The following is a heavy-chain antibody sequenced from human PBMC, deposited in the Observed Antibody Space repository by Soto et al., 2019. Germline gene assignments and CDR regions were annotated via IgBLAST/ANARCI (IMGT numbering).Heavy chain of an antibody. CDR1: GFTFSSYG. Sequence: QVQLVESGGGVVQPGRSLRLSCAASGFTFSSYGMHWVRQAPGKGLEWVAVISYDGSNKYYADSVKGRFTISRDNSKNTLYLQMNSLRAEDTAVYYCAKGQEWELKLNFDYWGQGTLVTVSS. D-gene: IGHD1-26*01. V-gene: IGHV3-30*18. CDR2: ISYDGSNK. J-gene: IGHJ4*02. CDR3: AKGQEWELKLNFDY.